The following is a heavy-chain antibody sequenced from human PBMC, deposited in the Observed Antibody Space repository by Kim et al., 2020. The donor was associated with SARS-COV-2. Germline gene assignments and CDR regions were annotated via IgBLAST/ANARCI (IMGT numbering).Heavy chain of an antibody. V-gene: IGHV3-11*06. Sequence: GGSLRLSCAASGCTFSDYYMSWIRQAPGKGLEWDSYISSSSSYTNYADSVKGRFTISRDNAKNSLYLQMNSLIAEDTAVYYCAIDRHTIFGVVSTYYYGMDVWRQGTTVTVSS. CDR1: GCTFSDYY. CDR3: AIDRHTIFGVVSTYYYGMDV. D-gene: IGHD3-3*01. J-gene: IGHJ6*02. CDR2: ISSSSSYT.